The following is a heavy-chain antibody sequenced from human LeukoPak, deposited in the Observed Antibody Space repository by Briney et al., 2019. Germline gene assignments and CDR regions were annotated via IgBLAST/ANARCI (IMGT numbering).Heavy chain of an antibody. CDR3: ARPYYYDSSGWDAFDI. Sequence: SVKVSCKASGGTFSIYTIRWVPHAPRKAREYMRSIIPILGIAKYAQKLQRRVTITADKSTSTAYMELSSLRSEDTAVYYCARPYYYDSSGWDAFDIWGQGTMVTVSS. CDR2: IIPILGIA. D-gene: IGHD3-22*01. V-gene: IGHV1-69*02. J-gene: IGHJ3*02. CDR1: GGTFSIYT.